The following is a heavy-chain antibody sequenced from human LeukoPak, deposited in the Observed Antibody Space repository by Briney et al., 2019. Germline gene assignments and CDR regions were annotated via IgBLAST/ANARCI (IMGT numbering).Heavy chain of an antibody. V-gene: IGHV1-24*01. CDR3: ATEESGYSYGQFDY. CDR1: GYTLTELA. J-gene: IGHJ4*02. CDR2: FDPEDGET. Sequence: GSVTVSCKVSGYTLTELAMHWVRQAPGEGLEWMGGFDPEDGETIYAQKFQGRVTMTEDRSKDTAYMELSSLRSEDTAVYYCATEESGYSYGQFDYWGQGTLVTVSS. D-gene: IGHD5-18*01.